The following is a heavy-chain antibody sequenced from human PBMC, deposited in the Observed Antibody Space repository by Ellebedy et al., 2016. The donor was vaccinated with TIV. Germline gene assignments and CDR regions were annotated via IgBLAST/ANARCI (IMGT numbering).Heavy chain of an antibody. J-gene: IGHJ4*01. V-gene: IGHV4-38-2*02. CDR3: VRSSDNRGYYHDY. D-gene: IGHD3-22*01. CDR2: IYYLGST. CDR1: GYTSGYY. Sequence: SETLSLTXSVSGYTSGYYWSWIRQPPGKGLVWSGSIYYLGSTYYNPSLNRRVTISGDTSKKQLSLRLSLVTAADTAVYYCVRSSDNRGYYHDYWGHGTLVTVSS.